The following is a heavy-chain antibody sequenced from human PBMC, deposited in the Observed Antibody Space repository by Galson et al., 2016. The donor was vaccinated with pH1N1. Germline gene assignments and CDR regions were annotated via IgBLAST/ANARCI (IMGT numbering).Heavy chain of an antibody. CDR3: ARVKNPNSNWNNWFDP. CDR2: IYPGDSDT. CDR1: GDSLTNHW. Sequence: SGAEVKKPGESLKISCQGSGDSLTNHWIAWVRQMSGKGLEWMGIIYPGDSDTRYNPSFQGQVTISADKSINTAYLQGSSLKASDTAIYYCARVKNPNSNWNNWFDPWGQGTLVTVSS. J-gene: IGHJ5*02. V-gene: IGHV5-51*03. D-gene: IGHD4-11*01.